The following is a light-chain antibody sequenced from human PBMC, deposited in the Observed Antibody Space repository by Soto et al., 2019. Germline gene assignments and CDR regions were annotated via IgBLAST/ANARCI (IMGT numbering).Light chain of an antibody. V-gene: IGLV2-11*01. CDR2: DVS. CDR1: SSDVGGYNY. J-gene: IGLJ1*01. CDR3: CSYAGSYTLV. Sequence: QSVLTQPRSVSGSPGQSVTISCTGTSSDVGGYNYVSWYQQHPGKPPKLMIYDVSKRPSGVPDRFSGSKSVNTASLTISGLQAEDEADYYCCSYAGSYTLVFGTGTKLTVL.